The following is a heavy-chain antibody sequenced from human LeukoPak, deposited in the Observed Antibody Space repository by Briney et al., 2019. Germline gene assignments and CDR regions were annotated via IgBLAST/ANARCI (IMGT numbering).Heavy chain of an antibody. V-gene: IGHV3-23*01. Sequence: GGSLRLSCAASGFTFSSYAMSWVRQAPGKGLEWVSAISTSGASTYYPDSVKGRFTISRDNSKNTLYLQMNSLRAEDTAVYYCAKGTHYYDSSGYWGAFDIWGQGTMVTVSS. CDR1: GFTFSSYA. CDR3: AKGTHYYDSSGYWGAFDI. J-gene: IGHJ3*02. D-gene: IGHD3-22*01. CDR2: ISTSGAST.